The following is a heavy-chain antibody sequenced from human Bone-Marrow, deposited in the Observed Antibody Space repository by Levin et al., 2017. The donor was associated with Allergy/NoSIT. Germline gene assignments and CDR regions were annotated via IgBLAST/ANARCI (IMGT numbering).Heavy chain of an antibody. D-gene: IGHD1-26*01. J-gene: IGHJ5*02. Sequence: GESLKISCAASGFTFSSYGMHWVRQAPGKGLEWVAVISYDGSNKYYADSVKGRFTISRDNSKNTLYLQMNSLRAEDTAVYYCAKFQWGLFDPWGQGTLVTVSS. CDR2: ISYDGSNK. V-gene: IGHV3-30*18. CDR3: AKFQWGLFDP. CDR1: GFTFSSYG.